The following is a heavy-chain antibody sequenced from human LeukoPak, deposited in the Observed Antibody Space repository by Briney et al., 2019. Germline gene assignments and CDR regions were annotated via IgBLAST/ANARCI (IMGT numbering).Heavy chain of an antibody. CDR2: IIPIFGTA. Sequence: SVKVSCKASGGTFSSYAISWVRQAPGQGLEWMGGIIPIFGTANYAQKFQGRVTITADESTSTAYMELSSLRSEDTAVYYCARDPDKYSSSSGGYWGQGTLVTVSS. V-gene: IGHV1-69*13. J-gene: IGHJ4*02. D-gene: IGHD6-6*01. CDR3: ARDPDKYSSSSGGY. CDR1: GGTFSSYA.